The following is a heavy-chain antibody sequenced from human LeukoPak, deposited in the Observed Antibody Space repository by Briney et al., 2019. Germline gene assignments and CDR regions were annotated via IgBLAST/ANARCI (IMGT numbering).Heavy chain of an antibody. CDR3: ASYGELEGYYFDY. D-gene: IGHD4-17*01. CDR2: IWYDGSNK. CDR1: GFTFSSYG. V-gene: IGHV3-33*08. J-gene: IGHJ4*02. Sequence: SGGSLRLSCAASGFTFSSYGMHWVRQAPGKGLEWVAVIWYDGSNKYYADSVKGRFTISRDNSKNTLYLQMNSLRAEDTAVYYCASYGELEGYYFDYWGQGTLVTVSS.